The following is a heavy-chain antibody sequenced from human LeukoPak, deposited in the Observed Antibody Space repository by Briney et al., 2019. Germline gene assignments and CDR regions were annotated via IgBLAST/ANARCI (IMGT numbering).Heavy chain of an antibody. CDR1: GFTFSSYS. CDR3: ARDDGSLGTSFDY. J-gene: IGHJ4*02. V-gene: IGHV3-21*01. D-gene: IGHD7-27*01. CDR2: ISSSSGYI. Sequence: GGSLRLSCAASGFTFSSYSMNWVRQAPGKGLEWVSSISSSSGYIYYADLMKGRFTISRDNAKNSLYLQMNSLRAEDTAVHYCARDDGSLGTSFDYWGQGTLVTVSS.